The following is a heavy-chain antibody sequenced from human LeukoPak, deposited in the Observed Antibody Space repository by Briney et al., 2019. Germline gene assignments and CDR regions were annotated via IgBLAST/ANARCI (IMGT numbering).Heavy chain of an antibody. Sequence: GGSLRLSCAASGFTFSSYWMHWVRQAPGKGLVWVSRINSDGSSTSCADSVKGRFTISRDNAKNTLYLQMNSLRAEDTAVYYCARDGRVKFRDFDYWGQGTLVTVSS. D-gene: IGHD2-21*01. CDR1: GFTFSSYW. CDR2: INSDGSST. J-gene: IGHJ4*02. V-gene: IGHV3-74*01. CDR3: ARDGRVKFRDFDY.